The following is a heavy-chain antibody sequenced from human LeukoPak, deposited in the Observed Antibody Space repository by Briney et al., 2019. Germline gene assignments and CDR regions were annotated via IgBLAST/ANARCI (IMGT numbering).Heavy chain of an antibody. V-gene: IGHV3-21*01. CDR1: RFIFSIYS. CDR2: ISSTTSYI. J-gene: IGHJ6*03. D-gene: IGHD5-12*01. CDR3: AREKMDIVATIRRSSDFYYYYYMDV. Sequence: GGSLRLSCAASRFIFSIYSMNWVRQAPGKGLEWVSSISSTTSYIYYADSVKGRFTISRDNAKNSLYLQMNSLRAEDTAVYYCAREKMDIVATIRRSSDFYYYYYMDVWGKGTTVTVSS.